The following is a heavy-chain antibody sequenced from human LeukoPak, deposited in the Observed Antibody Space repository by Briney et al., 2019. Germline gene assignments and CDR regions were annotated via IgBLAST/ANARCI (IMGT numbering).Heavy chain of an antibody. CDR3: AREDVVLVDAVRYYYYGMDV. D-gene: IGHD2-8*01. CDR1: GYNFIIYY. CDR2: INPSGGST. V-gene: IGHV1-46*01. J-gene: IGHJ6*02. Sequence: ASVKVSFKASGYNFIIYYMHWVRQAPGQGLEWMGIINPSGGSTSYAQKFQDRVTMTRDTSTSTVYMELSSLKSEDTAVYYCAREDVVLVDAVRYYYYGMDVWGQGTTVTVSS.